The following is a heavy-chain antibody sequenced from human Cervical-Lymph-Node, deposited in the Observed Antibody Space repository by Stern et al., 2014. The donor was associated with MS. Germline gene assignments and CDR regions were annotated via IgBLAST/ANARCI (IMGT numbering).Heavy chain of an antibody. CDR2: IYYSGST. CDR1: GGSISSSSYY. D-gene: IGHD3-22*01. J-gene: IGHJ4*02. V-gene: IGHV4-39*01. CDR3: ARRYDSHSPIFDY. Sequence: VQLEESGPGLVKPSETLSLTCTVSGGSISSSSYYWGWIRQPPGKGLEWIGSIYYSGSTYYNPSLKSRVAISLDTSKHQFSLQLSSVTAADTAVYYCARRYDSHSPIFDYWGQGTLVTVSS.